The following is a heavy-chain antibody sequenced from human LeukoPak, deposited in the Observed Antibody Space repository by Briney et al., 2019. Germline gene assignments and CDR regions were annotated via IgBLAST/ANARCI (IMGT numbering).Heavy chain of an antibody. CDR3: ARDYDSSGKAFDY. J-gene: IGHJ4*02. V-gene: IGHV1-2*02. CDR1: GYTSTGYY. Sequence: ASVKVSCEASGYTSTGYYMHWVCQAPGQGLEWIGWINTNSGGTNYAQKFQGRVTMKRETSIGTAYMELSRRTSDETAVYCCARDYDSSGKAFDYWGQGTLVTVSS. D-gene: IGHD3-22*01. CDR2: INTNSGGT.